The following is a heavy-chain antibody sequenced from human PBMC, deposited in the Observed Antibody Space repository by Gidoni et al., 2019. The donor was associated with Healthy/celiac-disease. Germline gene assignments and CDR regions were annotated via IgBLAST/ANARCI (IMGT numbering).Heavy chain of an antibody. J-gene: IGHJ6*02. Sequence: QVQLVESGGGVVQPGRSLRLSCAASGFTFSSYGMHWVRQAPGKGLEWVAVIWYDGSNKYYADSVKGRFTISRDNSKNTLYLQMNSLRAEDTAVYYCARGSSTLLYYYGMDVWGQGTTVTVSS. D-gene: IGHD6-6*01. CDR3: ARGSSTLLYYYGMDV. CDR2: IWYDGSNK. V-gene: IGHV3-33*01. CDR1: GFTFSSYG.